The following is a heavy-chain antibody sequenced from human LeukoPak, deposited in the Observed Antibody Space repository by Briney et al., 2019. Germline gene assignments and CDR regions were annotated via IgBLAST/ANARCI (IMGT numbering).Heavy chain of an antibody. D-gene: IGHD6-19*01. CDR1: GYTFTSYD. CDR3: ASLIAVAGTRDY. CDR2: MNPNSGNT. V-gene: IGHV1-8*01. J-gene: IGHJ4*02. Sequence: ASVKVSCKASGYTFTSYDINLVRQATGQGLEWMGWMNPNSGNTGYAQKFQGRVTMTRNTSISTAYMELSSLRSEDTAVYYCASLIAVAGTRDYWGQGTLVTVSS.